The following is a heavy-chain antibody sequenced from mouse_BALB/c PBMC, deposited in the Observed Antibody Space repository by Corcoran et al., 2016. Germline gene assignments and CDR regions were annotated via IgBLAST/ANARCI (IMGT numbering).Heavy chain of an antibody. Sequence: EVQLQQSAAELVKPGASVKLCCTASGFYISDTFMQWVMQSPEQGLWWIGRTDPANGNTKYDPMFQGKANLTADTSSNTAYLQLSRRTSEDTAVYYCANWEWYFDVWGAGTTVTVS. CDR3: ANWEWYFDV. J-gene: IGHJ1*01. D-gene: IGHD4-1*01. CDR2: TDPANGNT. V-gene: IGHV14-3*02. CDR1: GFYISDTF.